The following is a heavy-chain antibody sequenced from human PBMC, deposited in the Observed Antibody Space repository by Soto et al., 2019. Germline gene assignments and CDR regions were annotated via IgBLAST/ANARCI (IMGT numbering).Heavy chain of an antibody. Sequence: SETLSLTCTVSGGSISSSSYYWGWIRQPPGKGLEWIGSIYYSGSTYYNPSLKSRVTISVDTSKNQFPLNLTSMTPADTAVYFCARGHYYYAMDVWGQGTTVTVSS. J-gene: IGHJ6*02. CDR2: IYYSGST. CDR1: GGSISSSSYY. V-gene: IGHV4-39*06. CDR3: ARGHYYYAMDV.